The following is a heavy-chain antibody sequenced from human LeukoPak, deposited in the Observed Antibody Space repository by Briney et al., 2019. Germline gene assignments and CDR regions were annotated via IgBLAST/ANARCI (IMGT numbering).Heavy chain of an antibody. V-gene: IGHV1-2*02. CDR3: AREGASPPTTNDY. CDR2: INPNSGGT. J-gene: IGHJ4*02. Sequence: ASVKVYCKASGYTFTGYYMHWVRQAPGQGLEWMGWINPNSGGTNYAQKFQGRVTMTRDTSISTAYMELSRLRSDDTAVYYCAREGASPPTTNDYWGQGTLVTVSS. CDR1: GYTFTGYY.